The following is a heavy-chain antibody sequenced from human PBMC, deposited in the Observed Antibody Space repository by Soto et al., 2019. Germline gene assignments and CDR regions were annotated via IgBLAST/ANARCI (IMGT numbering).Heavy chain of an antibody. J-gene: IGHJ4*02. V-gene: IGHV3-74*01. CDR3: TSDTFGARDS. CDR2: IDPYDTGI. Sequence: GWSLRLSCAASGFTFSSYWMHWVRQAPGKGLVWVSRIDPYDTGITYADFVKGRFTISRDNAKNTLYLHMNSLRAEDTAVYYCTSDTFGARDSWGQGTLVTVSS. CDR1: GFTFSSYW. D-gene: IGHD2-15*01.